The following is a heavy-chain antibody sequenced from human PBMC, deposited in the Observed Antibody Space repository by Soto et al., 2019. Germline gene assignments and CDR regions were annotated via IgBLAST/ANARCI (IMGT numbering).Heavy chain of an antibody. Sequence: QVQLVESGGGVVQPGRSLRLSCAASGFTFSSYGMHWVRQAPGKGLEWVAVISYDGSNKYYADSVKGRFTTSRDNSKNTLYLQMNSLRAEDTAVYYCAKDYGFDWNYGYFDYWGQGTLVTVSS. V-gene: IGHV3-30*18. CDR2: ISYDGSNK. D-gene: IGHD1-7*01. CDR3: AKDYGFDWNYGYFDY. J-gene: IGHJ4*02. CDR1: GFTFSSYG.